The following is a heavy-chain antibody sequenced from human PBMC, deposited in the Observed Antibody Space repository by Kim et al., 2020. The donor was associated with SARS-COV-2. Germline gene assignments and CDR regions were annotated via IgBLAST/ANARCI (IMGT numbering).Heavy chain of an antibody. J-gene: IGHJ3*02. V-gene: IGHV3-23*01. CDR1: GFTFSSYA. CDR2: ISGSGGST. D-gene: IGHD5-12*01. CDR3: AKAGSDWGYSGYDPRGDAFDI. Sequence: GGSLRLSCAASGFTFSSYAMSWVRQAPGKGLEWVSAISGSGGSTYYADSVKGRFTISRDNSKNTLYLQMNSLRAEDTAVYYCAKAGSDWGYSGYDPRGDAFDIWGQGTMVTVSS.